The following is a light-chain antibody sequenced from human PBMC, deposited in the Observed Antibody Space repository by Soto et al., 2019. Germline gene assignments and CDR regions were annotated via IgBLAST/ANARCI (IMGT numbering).Light chain of an antibody. J-gene: IGKJ4*01. CDR2: DPS. CDR1: HSGSSA. V-gene: IGKV3-11*01. CDR3: QQRNKWPLT. Sequence: EIVLTQSPVTLSLSPGVRATLSCRASHSGSSAFLWYQQKPGQSPRLLISDPSNRATGIPARFSGSGSGTDFILTISSLEPEDFAVYYCQQRNKWPLTFGGGTRVEIK.